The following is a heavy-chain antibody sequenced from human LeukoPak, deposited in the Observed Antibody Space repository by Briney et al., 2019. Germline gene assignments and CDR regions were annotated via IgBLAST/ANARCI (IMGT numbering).Heavy chain of an antibody. Sequence: GGSLRLSCAVSGITLSNYGMSWVHQTPGKGLEWVAGISGSGGRTNYADSVKGRFTISRDNPKNTLYLQMSSLRAEDTAVYFCAKRGVVIRVILVGFHKEAYYFDSWGQEPWSPSPQ. J-gene: IGHJ4*01. CDR1: GITLSNYG. D-gene: IGHD3-22*01. CDR2: ISGSGGRT. CDR3: AKRGVVIRVILVGFHKEAYYFDS. V-gene: IGHV3-23*01.